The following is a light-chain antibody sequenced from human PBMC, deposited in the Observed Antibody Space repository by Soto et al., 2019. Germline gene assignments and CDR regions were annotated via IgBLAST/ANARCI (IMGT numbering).Light chain of an antibody. CDR1: SSNIARNS. CDR3: AAWDDSLNGVV. CDR2: DNN. V-gene: IGLV1-44*01. J-gene: IGLJ2*01. Sequence: QSVLTQPPSASGTPGQRVTISCSGSSSNIARNSVNWYQQLPGTAPKLLIYDNNQRPSGVPDRFSGSKSGTSASLAISGPXSEDEADYYCAAWDDSLNGVVFGGGTKLTVL.